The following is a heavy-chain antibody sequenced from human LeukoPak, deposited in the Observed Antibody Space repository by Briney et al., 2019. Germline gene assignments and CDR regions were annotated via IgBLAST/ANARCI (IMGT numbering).Heavy chain of an antibody. V-gene: IGHV3-48*01. CDR3: AREGVDTAMVPYFDY. D-gene: IGHD5-18*01. Sequence: GGSLRLSCAASGFTFSTYSMNWVRQAPGKGLEWVSYISRGSDTIYYVDSVKGRFTISRDNARNSLYLQMTRLRAEDTAVYYCAREGVDTAMVPYFDYWGQGTLVTVSS. J-gene: IGHJ4*02. CDR1: GFTFSTYS. CDR2: ISRGSDTI.